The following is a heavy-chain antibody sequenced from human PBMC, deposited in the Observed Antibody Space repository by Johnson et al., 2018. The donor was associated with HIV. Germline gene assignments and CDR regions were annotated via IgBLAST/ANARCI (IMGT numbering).Heavy chain of an antibody. Sequence: QVQLVESGGGVVQPERSLRLSCSASGFTFSSYAMHWVRQAPGKGLEWVACISYDGSNKYYADSVKGRFTISRDNSKNTLYLQMNSLRAEDTAVYYCARTEMITFGGVIVLGGAFDIWGQGTMVTVSS. V-gene: IGHV3-30*04. D-gene: IGHD3-16*02. J-gene: IGHJ3*02. CDR3: ARTEMITFGGVIVLGGAFDI. CDR2: ISYDGSNK. CDR1: GFTFSSYA.